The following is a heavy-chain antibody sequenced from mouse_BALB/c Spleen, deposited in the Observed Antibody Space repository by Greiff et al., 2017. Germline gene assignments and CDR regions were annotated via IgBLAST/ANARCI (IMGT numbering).Heavy chain of an antibody. J-gene: IGHJ2*01. CDR1: GFTFSSYA. CDR3: ARVYYYGSSYSFDY. CDR2: ISSGGST. Sequence: DVKLVESGGGLVKPGGSLKLSCAASGFTFSSYAMSWVRQTPEKRLEWVASISSGGSTYYPDSVKGRFTISRDNARNILYLQMSSLRSEDTAMYYCARVYYYGSSYSFDYWGQGTTLTVSS. D-gene: IGHD1-1*01. V-gene: IGHV5-6-5*01.